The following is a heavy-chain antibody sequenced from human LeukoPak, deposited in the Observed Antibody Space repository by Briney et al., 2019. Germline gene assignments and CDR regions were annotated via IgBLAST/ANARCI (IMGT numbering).Heavy chain of an antibody. Sequence: KASETLSLTCAVYGGSFSGYYWSWIRQPPGKGLEWIGEINHSGSTNYNPSLESRVTISVDTSKNQFSLKLSSVTAADTAVYYCARDLAWGSSSVWFDPWGQGTLVTVSS. V-gene: IGHV4-34*01. J-gene: IGHJ5*02. CDR1: GGSFSGYY. D-gene: IGHD6-6*01. CDR3: ARDLAWGSSSVWFDP. CDR2: INHSGST.